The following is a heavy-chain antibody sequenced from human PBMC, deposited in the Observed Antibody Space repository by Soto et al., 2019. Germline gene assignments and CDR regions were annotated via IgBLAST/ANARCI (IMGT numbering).Heavy chain of an antibody. V-gene: IGHV3-30*18. J-gene: IGHJ5*02. CDR1: GFTFSSYG. CDR2: ISYDGSNK. CDR3: AKDLMSTVVVPAATEFDP. D-gene: IGHD2-2*01. Sequence: QVQLVESGGGVVQPGRSLRLSCAASGFTFSSYGMHWVRQAPGKGLEWVAVISYDGSNKYYADSVKGRFTISRDNSKNTLYLQMNSRRAEDTAVYYCAKDLMSTVVVPAATEFDPWGQGTLVTVSS.